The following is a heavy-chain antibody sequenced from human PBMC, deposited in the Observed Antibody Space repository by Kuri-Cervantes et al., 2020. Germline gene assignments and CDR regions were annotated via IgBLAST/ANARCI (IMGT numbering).Heavy chain of an antibody. CDR2: ISYDGSNK. CDR3: AREGPPLYSDAFDI. D-gene: IGHD2-8*01. V-gene: IGHV3-30-3*01. CDR1: GSTFSGYA. Sequence: GGSLRLSCAASGSTFSGYAMHWVRQAPGKGLEWVAVISYDGSNKYYADSVKGRFTISRDNSKNTLYLQMNSLRAEDTAVYYCAREGPPLYSDAFDIWGQGTMVTVSS. J-gene: IGHJ3*02.